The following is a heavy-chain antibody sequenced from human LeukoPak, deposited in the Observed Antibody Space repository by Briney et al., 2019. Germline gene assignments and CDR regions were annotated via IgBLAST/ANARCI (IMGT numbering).Heavy chain of an antibody. V-gene: IGHV4-28*05. CDR3: VRLSPPSHTDIYQYYFDY. CDR2: IYYRGNI. J-gene: IGHJ4*02. CDR1: GYSSSSNNW. D-gene: IGHD2-2*01. Sequence: SDTLSLTCAVSGYSSSSNNWWGWIRQPPGKGLEWIGCIYYRGNIYFNPSLKSRVTMSVDTSKNQFSLKLSSVTAVDTAVYYCVRLSPPSHTDIYQYYFDYWGLGTLVTVSS.